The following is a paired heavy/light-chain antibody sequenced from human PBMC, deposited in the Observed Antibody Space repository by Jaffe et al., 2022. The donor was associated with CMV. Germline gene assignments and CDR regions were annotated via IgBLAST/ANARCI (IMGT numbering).Light chain of an antibody. V-gene: IGLV4-69*01. Sequence: QLVLTQSPSASASLGASVKLTCTLSSGHSSYAIAWHQQQPEKGPRYLMKLNSDGSHTKGDGIPDRFSGSTSGAERYLTISSLQSEDEADYYCQTWGSGIQVFGGGTKLTVL. CDR1: SGHSSYA. J-gene: IGLJ3*02. CDR2: LNSDGSH. CDR3: QTWGSGIQV.
Heavy chain of an antibody. Sequence: EVQLLESGGGLVQPGGSLRLSCAASGFTFSSYAMTWVRQAPGKGLEWVSAMSGSGGSAYYADSVKGRFTISRDNSKNTLYLQMNSLRAEDTGVYYCAKIFPVGPQQLVRGYFDYWGQGTLVTVSS. CDR1: GFTFSSYA. D-gene: IGHD6-13*01. J-gene: IGHJ4*02. V-gene: IGHV3-23*01. CDR2: MSGSGGSA. CDR3: AKIFPVGPQQLVRGYFDY.